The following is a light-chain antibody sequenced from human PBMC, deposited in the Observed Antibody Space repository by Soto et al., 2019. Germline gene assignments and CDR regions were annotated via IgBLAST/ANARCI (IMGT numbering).Light chain of an antibody. V-gene: IGKV3-15*01. J-gene: IGKJ4*01. CDR2: ATS. CDR1: QSVGNN. Sequence: EIVVTQSPATLSVSPGERATLSCRASQSVGNNFAWYQQKPGQAPRLLIFATSTGATGVPARFSGSGSGTEFTLTISSLQSEDFAVYYCQQYGDWPLTFGGGVKVEIE. CDR3: QQYGDWPLT.